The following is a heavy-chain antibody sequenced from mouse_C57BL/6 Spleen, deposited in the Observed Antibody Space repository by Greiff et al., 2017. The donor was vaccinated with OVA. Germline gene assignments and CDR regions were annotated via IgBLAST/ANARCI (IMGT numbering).Heavy chain of an antibody. J-gene: IGHJ1*03. Sequence: EVQLVESEGGLVQPGSSMKLSCTASGFTFSDYYMAWVRQVPEKGLEWVANINYDGSSTNYLDSLKSRFIISRANAKTILYLPMRSLQSEDTATYYCASLLDWYFDVWGTGTTVTVSS. V-gene: IGHV5-16*01. CDR3: ASLLDWYFDV. D-gene: IGHD2-10*01. CDR2: INYDGSST. CDR1: GFTFSDYY.